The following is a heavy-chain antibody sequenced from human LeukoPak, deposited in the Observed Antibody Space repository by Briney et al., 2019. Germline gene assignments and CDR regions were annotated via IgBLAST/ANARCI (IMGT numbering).Heavy chain of an antibody. CDR2: INPILGIA. Sequence: SVKVSCKASGYTFTGYYMHWVRQAPGQGLEWMGWINPILGIANYAQKFQGRVTITADKSTSTAYMELSSLRSEDTAVYYCARGITVTTPLFDYWGQGTLVTVSS. D-gene: IGHD4-17*01. CDR1: GYTFTGYY. V-gene: IGHV1-69*10. J-gene: IGHJ4*02. CDR3: ARGITVTTPLFDY.